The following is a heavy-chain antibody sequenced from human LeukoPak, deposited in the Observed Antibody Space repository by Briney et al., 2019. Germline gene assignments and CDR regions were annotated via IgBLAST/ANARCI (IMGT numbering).Heavy chain of an antibody. D-gene: IGHD2-15*01. J-gene: IGHJ4*02. CDR2: IIPIFGTA. CDR1: GGTFSSYA. Sequence: SVKVSCKASGGTFSSYAISWVRQAPGQGLEWMGGIIPIFGTANYAQKFQGRVTITADESTSTAYMELRSLRSDDTAVYYCLIYEYCSGGSCYSGFDYWGQGTLVTVSS. CDR3: LIYEYCSGGSCYSGFDY. V-gene: IGHV1-69*13.